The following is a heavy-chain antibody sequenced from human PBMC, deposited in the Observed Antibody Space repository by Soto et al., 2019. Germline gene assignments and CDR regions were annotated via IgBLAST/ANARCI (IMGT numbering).Heavy chain of an antibody. CDR2: IIPILGIA. Sequence: SVKVYCKASGGTFSSYTISWVRQAPGQGLEWMGRIIPILGIANYAQKFQGRVTITADKSTSTAYMELSSLRSEDTAVYYCARCDSSADSNAFAICRQRTLVTVSS. J-gene: IGHJ3*02. CDR3: ARCDSSADSNAFAI. D-gene: IGHD3-22*01. CDR1: GGTFSSYT. V-gene: IGHV1-69*02.